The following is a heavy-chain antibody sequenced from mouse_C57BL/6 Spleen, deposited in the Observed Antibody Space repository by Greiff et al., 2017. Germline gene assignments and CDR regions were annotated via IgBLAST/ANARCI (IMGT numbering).Heavy chain of an antibody. V-gene: IGHV1-54*01. CDR3: ARQPYYYGIRGGYFDY. J-gene: IGHJ2*01. D-gene: IGHD1-1*01. Sequence: QVQLQQSGAELVRPGTSVKVSCKASGYAFTNYLIEWVKQRPGQGLEWIGVINPGSGGTNYNEKFKGKATLTADKSSSTAYMQLSSLTSEDSAVYFCARQPYYYGIRGGYFDYWGQGTTLTVSS. CDR1: GYAFTNYL. CDR2: INPGSGGT.